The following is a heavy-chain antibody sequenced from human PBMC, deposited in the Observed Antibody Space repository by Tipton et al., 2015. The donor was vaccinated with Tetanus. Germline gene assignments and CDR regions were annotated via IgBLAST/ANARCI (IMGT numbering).Heavy chain of an antibody. CDR1: RGSISSGTFY. V-gene: IGHV4-39*01. CDR2: IYYNGNT. J-gene: IGHJ5*02. Sequence: LRLSCTVSRGSISSGTFYWDWIRQPPGKGLEWIGNIYYNGNTLQNPSLKSRLTMSLDKSKNQFSLKLRSVTAADTAVYYCARSADNWFDPWGQGIVVTVSS. CDR3: ARSADNWFDP.